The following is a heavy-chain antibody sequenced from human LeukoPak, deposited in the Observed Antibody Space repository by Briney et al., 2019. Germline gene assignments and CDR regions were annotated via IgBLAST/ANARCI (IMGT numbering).Heavy chain of an antibody. CDR3: ARRKGSGWYVEDDAFDI. CDR2: IYPGDSDT. V-gene: IGHV5-51*01. D-gene: IGHD6-19*01. CDR1: GYSFTSYW. J-gene: IGHJ3*02. Sequence: GESLKISCKGSGYSFTSYWIGWVRQMPGKGLEWMGIIYPGDSDTRYSPSFQGQVTISADKSISTAYLQWSSLKASDTAMYYCARRKGSGWYVEDDAFDIWGQGTMVTVSS.